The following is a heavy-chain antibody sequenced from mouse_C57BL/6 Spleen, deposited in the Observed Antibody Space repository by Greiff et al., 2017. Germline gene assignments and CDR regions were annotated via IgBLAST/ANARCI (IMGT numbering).Heavy chain of an antibody. J-gene: IGHJ1*03. Sequence: VQLQESGAELMKPGASVKLSCKATGYTFTSYWIEWVKQRPGHGLEWIGEILPGSGNTNYNEKIKGQATYNADTSSNTAYLQLSSLTTEDSAIYYCARGSNWDFEGWGTGTTVTVSS. CDR2: ILPGSGNT. D-gene: IGHD5-1*01. CDR1: GYTFTSYW. CDR3: ARGSNWDFEG. V-gene: IGHV1-9*01.